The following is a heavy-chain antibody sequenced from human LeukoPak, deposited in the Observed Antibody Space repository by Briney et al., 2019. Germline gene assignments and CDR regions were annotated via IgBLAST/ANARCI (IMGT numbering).Heavy chain of an antibody. J-gene: IGHJ4*02. CDR2: IYYSGST. Sequence: SETLSLTCTVSGGSISSGDYYWSWIRQPPGKGLEWIGYIYYSGSTYYNPSLKSRVTISVDTSKNQSSLKLSSVTAADTAVYYCARAWSTTVTTLFDYWGQGTLVTVSS. CDR3: ARAWSTTVTTLFDY. V-gene: IGHV4-30-4*08. CDR1: GGSISSGDYY. D-gene: IGHD4-17*01.